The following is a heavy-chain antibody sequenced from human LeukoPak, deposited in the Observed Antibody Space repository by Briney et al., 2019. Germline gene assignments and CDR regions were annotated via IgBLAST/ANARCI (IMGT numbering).Heavy chain of an antibody. J-gene: IGHJ6*03. CDR2: MNPNSGNT. CDR3: ASYHYYYYYMDV. Sequence: ASVKVSCKASGYTFTSYDINWVRQATGQGLEWMGWMNPNSGNTGYAQKFQGRVTMTRNTSISTAYMELGSLRSEDTAVYYCASYHYYYYYMDVWGKGTTVTVSS. V-gene: IGHV1-8*01. CDR1: GYTFTSYD. D-gene: IGHD3-16*01.